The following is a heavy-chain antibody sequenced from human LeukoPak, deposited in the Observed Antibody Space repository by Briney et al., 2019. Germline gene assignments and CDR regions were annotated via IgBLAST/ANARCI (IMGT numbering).Heavy chain of an antibody. Sequence: GGSLRLSCAASGFTFSSYSMNWVRQAQGKGLEWVSSISSSSSYIYYAGSVKGRFTISRDNAKNSLYLQMNSLRAEDTAVYYCARTPTPYCGGDCYDFDYWGQGTLVTVSS. CDR3: ARTPTPYCGGDCYDFDY. CDR1: GFTFSSYS. J-gene: IGHJ4*02. D-gene: IGHD2-21*02. CDR2: ISSSSSYI. V-gene: IGHV3-21*01.